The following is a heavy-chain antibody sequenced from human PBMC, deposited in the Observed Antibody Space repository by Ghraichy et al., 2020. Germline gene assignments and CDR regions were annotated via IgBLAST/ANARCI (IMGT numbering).Heavy chain of an antibody. CDR3: ARGHRQQLPPFVYYFDY. D-gene: IGHD6-13*01. CDR2: INHSGST. J-gene: IGHJ4*02. V-gene: IGHV4-34*01. Sequence: SQTLSLTCAVYGGSFSGYYWSWIRQPPGKGLEWIGEINHSGSTNYNPSLKSRVTISVDTSKNQFSLKLSSVTAADTAVYYCARGHRQQLPPFVYYFDYWGQGTLVTVSS. CDR1: GGSFSGYY.